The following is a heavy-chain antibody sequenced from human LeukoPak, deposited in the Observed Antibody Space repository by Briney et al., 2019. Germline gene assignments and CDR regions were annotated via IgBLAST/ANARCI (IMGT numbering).Heavy chain of an antibody. CDR1: GGSISSSTYY. CDR3: ARHDGSGRRIALDF. J-gene: IGHJ4*02. D-gene: IGHD6-19*01. Sequence: SETLSLTCTVSGGSISSSTYYWGWIRQPPGKGLEWIGSIYKDGRSQYNPSLKSRATISVDTSKNQFSLKLGSVTAADTAVYYCARHDGSGRRIALDFWGQGTLVTVSS. CDR2: IYKDGRS. V-gene: IGHV4-39*01.